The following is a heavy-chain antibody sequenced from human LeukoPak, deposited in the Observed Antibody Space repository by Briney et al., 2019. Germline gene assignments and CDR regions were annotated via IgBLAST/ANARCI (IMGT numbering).Heavy chain of an antibody. Sequence: GGSLRLSCAASGFTFSSYGMHWVRQAPGKGLEWVAFIRYDGSNKYYADSVKGRFTISRDNAKNSLYLQMNSLRAEDTAVYYCARGGLLRGPYLYWGQGTLVTVSS. CDR1: GFTFSSYG. CDR3: ARGGLLRGPYLY. CDR2: IRYDGSNK. J-gene: IGHJ4*02. D-gene: IGHD5-12*01. V-gene: IGHV3-30*02.